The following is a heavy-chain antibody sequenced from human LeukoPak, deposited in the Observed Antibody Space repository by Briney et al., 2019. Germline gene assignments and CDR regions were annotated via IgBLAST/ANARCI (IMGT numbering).Heavy chain of an antibody. CDR3: GRDWNYGGTIDY. CDR2: IRYDGSNK. V-gene: IGHV3-30*02. Sequence: QTGGSLRLSCAASGFTFSSYGMHWVRQAPGKGLEWVAFIRYDGSNKYYADSVKGRFTISRDNSKNTLYLRMNSLRAEDTAVYYCGRDWNYGGTIDYWGQGTLVTVSS. D-gene: IGHD4-23*01. J-gene: IGHJ4*02. CDR1: GFTFSSYG.